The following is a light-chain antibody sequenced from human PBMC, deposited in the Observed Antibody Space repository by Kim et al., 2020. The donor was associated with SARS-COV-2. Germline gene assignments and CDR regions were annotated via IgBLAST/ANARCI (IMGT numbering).Light chain of an antibody. Sequence: SYELTQPPSVSVAPGKTARITCGGNFIGSKSVHWYQQKTGQAPVLVVYDDIDRPSGIPERFSGSKSGNAATLTISRVEAGDEADYYCQVWDSSSAHVVFGGGTQLTVL. CDR1: FIGSKS. V-gene: IGLV3-21*03. J-gene: IGLJ2*01. CDR3: QVWDSSSAHVV. CDR2: DDI.